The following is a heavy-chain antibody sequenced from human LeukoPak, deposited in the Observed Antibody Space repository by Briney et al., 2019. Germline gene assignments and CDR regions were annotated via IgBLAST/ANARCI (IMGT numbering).Heavy chain of an antibody. CDR2: ISSSGSTI. V-gene: IGHV3-48*03. D-gene: IGHD3-10*01. J-gene: IGHJ4*02. CDR1: GFTFSSYE. CDR3: ARDATVRGVISRWDY. Sequence: PGGSLRLSCAASGFTFSSYEMNWVRQAPGKGLEWVSYISSSGSTIYYADSVKGRFTISRDNAKNSLYLQMNSLRAEDTAVYYCARDATVRGVISRWDYWGQGTLVTVSS.